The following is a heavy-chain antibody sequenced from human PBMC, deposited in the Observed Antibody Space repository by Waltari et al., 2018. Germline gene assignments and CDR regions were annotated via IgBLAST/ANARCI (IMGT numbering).Heavy chain of an antibody. J-gene: IGHJ4*02. CDR2: IKKDGSEK. CDR3: ARDSYSYGYGVFDY. CDR1: GCSFSTYW. Sequence: EVQLVESGGGLVQPGGSLRLSCAASGCSFSTYWLTWVRQSPGKGAEWVANIKKDGSEKYYMDSVKGRFTISRDNAKNSLYLQMNSLRAEDTAFYYCARDSYSYGYGVFDYWGQGTLVTVSS. D-gene: IGHD5-18*01. V-gene: IGHV3-7*01.